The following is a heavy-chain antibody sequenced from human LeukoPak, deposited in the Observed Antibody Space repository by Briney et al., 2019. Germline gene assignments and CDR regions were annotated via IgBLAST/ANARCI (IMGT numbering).Heavy chain of an antibody. CDR1: GFTVSSKY. CDR2: IYGSTSA. J-gene: IGHJ4*02. CDR3: ARLNFGDDY. Sequence: GGSLRLSCAASGFTVSSKYINWVRQAPGKGLEWVSLIYGSTSADYADPVKGRFTISRDNSMNTVYLQMNSLRAEDTAIYYCARLNFGDDYWGQGTLVAVSS. D-gene: IGHD4-17*01. V-gene: IGHV3-66*01.